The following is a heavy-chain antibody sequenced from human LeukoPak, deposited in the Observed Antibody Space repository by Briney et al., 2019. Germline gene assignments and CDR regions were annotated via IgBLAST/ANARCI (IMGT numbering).Heavy chain of an antibody. D-gene: IGHD1-26*01. Sequence: SVKVSCKASGGTFTNFAISWVRQAPGQGLEWMGMVIPVFETSNYAQKFQGRVAITADESTSTAYMELSSLRSEDTAVYYCARGGVGSGGSYYVGAFDIWGQGTMVTVSS. V-gene: IGHV1-69*13. CDR3: ARGGVGSGGSYYVGAFDI. J-gene: IGHJ3*02. CDR2: VIPVFETS. CDR1: GGTFTNFA.